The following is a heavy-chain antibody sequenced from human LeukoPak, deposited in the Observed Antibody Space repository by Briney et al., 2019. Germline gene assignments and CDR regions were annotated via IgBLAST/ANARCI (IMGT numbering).Heavy chain of an antibody. CDR2: ISTSGGRS. V-gene: IGHV3-23*01. D-gene: IGHD3-22*01. CDR1: GFTFSTYA. CDR3: AIMHPYYDGNGYWVQ. Sequence: PGGSLRVSCAAPGFTFSTYAMSWVRQAPGKGLEWVSVISTSGGRSDYADVEKGRFIISRDNHKNTLYMKMSSLRADDTALYCSAIMHPYYDGNGYWVQWGQGTLVTVS. J-gene: IGHJ4*02.